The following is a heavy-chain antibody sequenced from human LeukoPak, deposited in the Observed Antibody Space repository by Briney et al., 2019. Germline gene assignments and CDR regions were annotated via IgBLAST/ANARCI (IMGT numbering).Heavy chain of an antibody. CDR2: ISYDATQK. Sequence: GGGLRLSCTASGLPLSDYTMHWLRQAPGKGLEWVAVISYDATQKYYVDSVQGRFTISRDNSRNTLYLQMNSLRLEDTAFYFCARAPSAAWHNFDYWGQGTLVTVSS. D-gene: IGHD1-26*01. V-gene: IGHV3-30*04. CDR3: ARAPSAAWHNFDY. CDR1: GLPLSDYT. J-gene: IGHJ4*01.